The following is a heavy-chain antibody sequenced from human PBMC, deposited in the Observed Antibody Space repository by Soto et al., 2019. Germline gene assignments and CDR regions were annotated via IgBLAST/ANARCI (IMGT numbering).Heavy chain of an antibody. Sequence: GGSLRLSCAASGFTFSSYAMSWVRQAPGKGLEWVSVIRGSGRTTYYADSVKGRFTISRDNSKNTQYLQMNSLRTEDTAVYYCAKGPAGIGYSDYWGQGTLVTVSS. D-gene: IGHD2-15*01. CDR2: IRGSGRTT. J-gene: IGHJ4*02. CDR1: GFTFSSYA. V-gene: IGHV3-23*01. CDR3: AKGPAGIGYSDY.